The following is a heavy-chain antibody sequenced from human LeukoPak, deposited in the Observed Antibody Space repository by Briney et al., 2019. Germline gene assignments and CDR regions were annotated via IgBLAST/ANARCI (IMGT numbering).Heavy chain of an antibody. CDR3: AKGYSSGWYRWDYFDY. CDR2: IKQDGSEK. J-gene: IGHJ4*02. D-gene: IGHD6-19*01. Sequence: GGSLRLSCAASGFTFSSYWMSWVRQAPGKGLEWVANIKQDGSEKYYVDSVKGRFTISRDNAKNSLYLQMNSLRAEDMALYYCAKGYSSGWYRWDYFDYWGQGTLVTVSS. CDR1: GFTFSSYW. V-gene: IGHV3-7*03.